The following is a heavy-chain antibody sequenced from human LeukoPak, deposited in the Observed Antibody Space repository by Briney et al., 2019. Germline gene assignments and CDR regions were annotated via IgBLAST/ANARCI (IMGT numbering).Heavy chain of an antibody. CDR1: GFTFSSYW. V-gene: IGHV3-7*01. J-gene: IGHJ6*03. Sequence: GGSLRLSCAASGFTFSSYWMSWVRQAPGKGLAWVANIKQDGSEKYYVDSVKGRFTISRDNAKNSLYLQMNSLRAEDTAVYYCAREQYYDFRQGTYYYYYYMDVWGKGTTVTVSS. CDR2: IKQDGSEK. D-gene: IGHD3-3*01. CDR3: AREQYYDFRQGTYYYYYYMDV.